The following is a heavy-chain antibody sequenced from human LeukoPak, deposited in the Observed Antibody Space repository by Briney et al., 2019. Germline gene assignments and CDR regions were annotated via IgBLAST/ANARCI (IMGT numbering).Heavy chain of an antibody. CDR2: IIPIFGTA. J-gene: IGHJ5*02. CDR1: GGTFSSYA. D-gene: IGHD3-3*01. CDR3: ARTVYDFWSGYSPIEP. Sequence: SVKVSCKASGGTFSSYAISWVRQAPGQGLEWMRGIIPIFGTANYAQKFQGRVTITTDESTSTAYMELSSLRSEDTAVYYCARTVYDFWSGYSPIEPWGQGTLVTVSS. V-gene: IGHV1-69*05.